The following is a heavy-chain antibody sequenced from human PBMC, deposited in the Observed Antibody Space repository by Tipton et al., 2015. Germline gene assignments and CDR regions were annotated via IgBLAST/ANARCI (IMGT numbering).Heavy chain of an antibody. CDR2: ISSAGST. J-gene: IGHJ3*01. Sequence: TLSLTCNVSGAYISNYFWSWIRQPAGKGLEWMGRISSAGSTNYNPSLGGRVPMSVDTSKTQFSLKLSSVTAADTARYYCARNSGWPENASNLWGQGTMATVSS. V-gene: IGHV4-4*07. CDR1: GAYISNYF. CDR3: ARNSGWPENASNL. D-gene: IGHD6-19*01.